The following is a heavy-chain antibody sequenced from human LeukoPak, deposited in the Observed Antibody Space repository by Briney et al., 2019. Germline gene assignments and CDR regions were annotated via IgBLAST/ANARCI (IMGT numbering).Heavy chain of an antibody. CDR1: GGTFSSHS. CDR3: ARELRRDANWFDP. V-gene: IGHV1-69*05. CDR2: IIPIYDTA. J-gene: IGHJ5*02. D-gene: IGHD2-21*02. Sequence: SVKVSCKASGGTFSSHSITWVRQAPGQGLEWMGGIIPIYDTADYAQKLQGRVTMTTDTSTSTAYMELRSLRSDDTAVYYCARELRRDANWFDPWGQGTLVTVSS.